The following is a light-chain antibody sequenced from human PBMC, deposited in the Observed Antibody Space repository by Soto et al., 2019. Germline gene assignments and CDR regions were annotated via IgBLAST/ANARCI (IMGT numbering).Light chain of an antibody. CDR1: HIVDTS. V-gene: IGKV1-39*01. Sequence: DIQMTQSPSSLSASVGDRVTVTCRTSHIVDTSLNWYQQKTGKAPKLLIYAASSVQSGVPARLSGSGSATFFTLTIHNLQPDDFATYFFQHTHFIPPTFGPGTKV. J-gene: IGKJ2*01. CDR3: QHTHFIPPT. CDR2: AAS.